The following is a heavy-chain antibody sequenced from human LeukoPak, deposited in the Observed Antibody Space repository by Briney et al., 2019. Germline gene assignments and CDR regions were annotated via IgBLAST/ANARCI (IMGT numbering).Heavy chain of an antibody. V-gene: IGHV3-74*01. CDR1: GFDFSSNW. J-gene: IGHJ4*02. Sequence: GGSLRLSCAASGFDFSSNWMHWVRHAPGQGLVWVSRIKGDGISTNYADSVKGRFTISRDIAKNTLYLQMNSLRAEDTGAYYCAKDHYWSIDYWGRGTLVTVSS. CDR3: AKDHYWSIDY. CDR2: IKGDGIST. D-gene: IGHD3-3*01.